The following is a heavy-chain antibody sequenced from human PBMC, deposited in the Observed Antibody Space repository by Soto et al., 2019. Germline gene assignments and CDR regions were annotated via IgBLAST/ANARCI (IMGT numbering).Heavy chain of an antibody. D-gene: IGHD3-16*01. CDR2: ISYDGTEN. J-gene: IGHJ3*01. V-gene: IGHV3-30*18. Sequence: QAQLVESGGGVVQPGRSLRLSCEASGLTFSAYGMHWVRQAPGKGLEWVATISYDGTENYFTDSVQVRFTISRDNSKSTLYLHMNSLRGEDTAMYYCAQASHCNTGRCVLGLIGDQAFAVWGQGRMVTVS. CDR3: AQASHCNTGRCVLGLIGDQAFAV. CDR1: GLTFSAYG.